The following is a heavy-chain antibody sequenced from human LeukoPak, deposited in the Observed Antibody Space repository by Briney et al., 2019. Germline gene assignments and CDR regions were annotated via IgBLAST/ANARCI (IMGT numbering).Heavy chain of an antibody. CDR3: ARYFEYSSSSSCFGY. D-gene: IGHD6-6*01. CDR1: GFTFSSYW. V-gene: IGHV3-74*01. Sequence: GGSLRLSCAASGFTFSSYWMHWVRQAPGKGLVWVSRINTDGSSTSYADSVKGRFTISRDNAKNTLYLQMNSPRAEDTAVYYCARYFEYSSSSSCFGYWGQGTLVTVSS. CDR2: INTDGSST. J-gene: IGHJ4*02.